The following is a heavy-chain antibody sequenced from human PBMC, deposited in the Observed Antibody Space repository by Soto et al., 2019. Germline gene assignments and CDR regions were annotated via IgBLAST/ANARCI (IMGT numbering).Heavy chain of an antibody. CDR1: GGTFSSYT. Sequence: SVKVSCKASGGTFSSYTISWVRQAPGQGLEWMGRIIPILGIANYAQKFQGRVTITADKSTSTAYMELSSPRSEDTAVYYCARDHYYDSSGYDYYYYGMDVWGQGTTVTVSS. CDR2: IIPILGIA. CDR3: ARDHYYDSSGYDYYYYGMDV. V-gene: IGHV1-69*04. J-gene: IGHJ6*02. D-gene: IGHD3-22*01.